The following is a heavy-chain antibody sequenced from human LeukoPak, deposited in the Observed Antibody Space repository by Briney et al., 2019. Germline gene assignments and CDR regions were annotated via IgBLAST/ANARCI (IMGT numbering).Heavy chain of an antibody. J-gene: IGHJ5*02. CDR1: GGSISSYY. D-gene: IGHD6-13*01. CDR3: ARGYSSSWYFSGWFDP. V-gene: IGHV4-59*01. CDR2: IYYSGST. Sequence: NPSETLSLTCTVSGGSISSYYWSWIRQPPGKGLEWIGYIYYSGSTDYNPSLKSRVTISVDTSKNQFSLKLSSVTAADTAVYYCARGYSSSWYFSGWFDPWGQGTLVTVSS.